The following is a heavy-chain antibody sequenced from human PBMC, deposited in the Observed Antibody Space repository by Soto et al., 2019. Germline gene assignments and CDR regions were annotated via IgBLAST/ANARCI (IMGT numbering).Heavy chain of an antibody. CDR1: GYTFTSYG. CDR2: ISPYNGNT. V-gene: IGHV1-18*01. Sequence: ASVKVSCKASGYTFTSYGISWVRQAPGQGLEWMGWISPYNGNTNYAQKLQGRVTITTDKSTSTAYMELSSLRSEDTAVYYCARVRSWIFGVVIPPEMDVWGKGTTVTSPQ. D-gene: IGHD3-3*01. CDR3: ARVRSWIFGVVIPPEMDV. J-gene: IGHJ6*04.